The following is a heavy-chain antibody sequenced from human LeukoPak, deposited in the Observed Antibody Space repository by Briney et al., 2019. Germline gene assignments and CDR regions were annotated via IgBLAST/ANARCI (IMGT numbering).Heavy chain of an antibody. CDR3: AKDPDDYGDYGD. V-gene: IGHV3-23*01. CDR2: ISGSGGST. CDR1: GFTFSSYA. D-gene: IGHD4-17*01. Sequence: GGSLRLSCAASGFTFSSYAMSWVRQAPGKGLEWVSAISGSGGSTYYADSVKGRFTISRDNSKNTLYLKMNSLRAEDTAVYYCAKDPDDYGDYGDWGQGTLVTVSS. J-gene: IGHJ4*02.